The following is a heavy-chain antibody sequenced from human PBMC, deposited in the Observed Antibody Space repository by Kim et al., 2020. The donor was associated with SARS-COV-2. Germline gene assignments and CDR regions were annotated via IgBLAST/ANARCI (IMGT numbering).Heavy chain of an antibody. Sequence: GGSLRLSCAASGFTFSSYWMSWVRQAPGKGLEWVANIKQDGSEKYYVDSVKGRFTISRDNAKNSLYLQMNSLRAEDTAVYYCARVPYYYDSSGYMIFDYWGQGTLVSVSS. D-gene: IGHD3-22*01. CDR3: ARVPYYYDSSGYMIFDY. V-gene: IGHV3-7*01. CDR1: GFTFSSYW. CDR2: IKQDGSEK. J-gene: IGHJ4*02.